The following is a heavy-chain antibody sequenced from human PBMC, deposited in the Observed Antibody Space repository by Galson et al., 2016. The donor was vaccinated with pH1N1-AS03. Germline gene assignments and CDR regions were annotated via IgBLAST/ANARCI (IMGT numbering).Heavy chain of an antibody. D-gene: IGHD3-10*01. CDR1: GFTFSSYS. CDR3: ARGKEGYFYGMDV. Sequence: SLRLSCAAFGFTFSSYSMNWVRQAPGKGLEWVSSISSSGNYKYYADSVKGRFTVSRENAKNSLYLQMNSLRAGDTAVYYCARGKEGYFYGMDVWGQGTTVTVSS. CDR2: ISSSGNYK. V-gene: IGHV3-21*01. J-gene: IGHJ6*02.